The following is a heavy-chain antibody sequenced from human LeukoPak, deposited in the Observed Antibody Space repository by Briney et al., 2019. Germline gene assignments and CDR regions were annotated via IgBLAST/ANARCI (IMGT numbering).Heavy chain of an antibody. D-gene: IGHD2-15*01. J-gene: IGHJ6*02. CDR2: IYYSGST. V-gene: IGHV4-39*01. CDR1: GGSISSSSYY. CDR3: ATDCSGGSCYTYYYYGMDV. Sequence: ASETLSLTCTVSGGSISSSSYYWGWIRQPPGKGLEWIGSIYYSGSTYYNPSLKSRVTISVDTSKNQFSLKLSSVTAADTAVYYCATDCSGGSCYTYYYYGMDVWAKGPRSPSP.